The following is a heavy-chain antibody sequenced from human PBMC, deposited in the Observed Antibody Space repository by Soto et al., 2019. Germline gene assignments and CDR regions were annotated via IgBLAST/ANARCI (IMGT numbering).Heavy chain of an antibody. CDR2: INAGNGDI. J-gene: IGHJ4*02. Sequence: GASVKVSCKASGYTLSNYAMHWVRQAPGQRLEWMGWINAGNGDIKYSQKFQGRVTMTRDTSTSTVYMELSSLRSEDTAVYYCAREQQLVLSPHFDYWGQGTLVTVSS. CDR3: AREQQLVLSPHFDY. D-gene: IGHD6-13*01. CDR1: GYTLSNYA. V-gene: IGHV1-3*01.